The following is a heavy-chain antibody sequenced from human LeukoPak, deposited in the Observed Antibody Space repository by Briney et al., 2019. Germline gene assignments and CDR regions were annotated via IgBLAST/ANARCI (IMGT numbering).Heavy chain of an antibody. CDR3: ARGNQYGSGSYYNVYGDNWFDP. CDR1: GGSFIGYY. Sequence: SETLSLTCAVYGGSFIGYYWSWIRQPPGKGLEWIGEINHSGSTNYNPSLKSRVTISVDTSKNQFSLKLSSVTAADTAVYYCARGNQYGSGSYYNVYGDNWFDPWGQGTLVTVSS. D-gene: IGHD3-10*01. V-gene: IGHV4-34*01. CDR2: INHSGST. J-gene: IGHJ5*02.